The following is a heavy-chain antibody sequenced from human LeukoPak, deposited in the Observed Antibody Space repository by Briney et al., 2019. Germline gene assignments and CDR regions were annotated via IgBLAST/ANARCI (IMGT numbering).Heavy chain of an antibody. V-gene: IGHV4-4*07. CDR3: ARNERAGTYYFDY. D-gene: IGHD1-1*01. CDR1: GGSISSYY. Sequence: ETLSLTCTVSGGSISSYYWSWIRQPAGKGLEWIGRIYASGSTNSNPSLKSRVTISVDTSKNQFSLKLSSVTAADTAVYYCARNERAGTYYFDYWGQGTLVTVSS. J-gene: IGHJ4*02. CDR2: IYASGST.